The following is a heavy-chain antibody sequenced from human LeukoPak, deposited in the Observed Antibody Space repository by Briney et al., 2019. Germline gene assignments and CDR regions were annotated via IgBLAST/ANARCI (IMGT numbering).Heavy chain of an antibody. CDR1: GFSVSNTY. J-gene: IGHJ4*02. Sequence: GGSLRLSCAASGFSVSNTYMSWVRQAPGKGVEWVLIIYSGGNTYYADSVKGRFTISRDNSKNTLYLQMNRLRPEDTAVYYCARGTVTAPDYWGQGTLVTVSS. CDR3: ARGTVTAPDY. CDR2: IYSGGNT. V-gene: IGHV3-53*01. D-gene: IGHD2-21*02.